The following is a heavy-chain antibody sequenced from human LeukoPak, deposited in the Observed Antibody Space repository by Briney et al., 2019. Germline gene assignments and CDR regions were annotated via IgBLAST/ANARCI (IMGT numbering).Heavy chain of an antibody. Sequence: PGGSLRLSCAASGFTFSSYSMNWVRQAPGKGLEWVSSISSSSSYIYYADSVKGRFTISRDNAKNSLYLQMNSLRAEDMALYYCAKDMIWKDFAAGGLFDSWGQGTLVTVSS. V-gene: IGHV3-21*04. CDR3: AKDMIWKDFAAGGLFDS. CDR1: GFTFSSYS. CDR2: ISSSSSYI. D-gene: IGHD6-13*01. J-gene: IGHJ4*02.